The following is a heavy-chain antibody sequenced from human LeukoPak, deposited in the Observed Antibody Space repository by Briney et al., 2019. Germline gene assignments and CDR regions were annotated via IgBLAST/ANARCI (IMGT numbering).Heavy chain of an antibody. V-gene: IGHV4-38-2*01. CDR2: IYHSGST. Sequence: SETLSLTCAVSGYSISRGYYWGWIRQPPGKGLEWIGSIYHSGSTYYSPSLKSRVSISVDTSKSQFSLKVRSVTAADTAVYYCAGWFGELSSLFAYWGQGILVTVSS. CDR3: AGWFGELSSLFAY. D-gene: IGHD3-10*01. CDR1: GYSISRGYY. J-gene: IGHJ4*02.